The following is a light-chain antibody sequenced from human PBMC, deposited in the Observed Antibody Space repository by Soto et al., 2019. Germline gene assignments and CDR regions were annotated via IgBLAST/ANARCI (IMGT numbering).Light chain of an antibody. Sequence: EIVLTQSPATLSVSPGEGFTLSCRSSESVSSHLAWYQQKPGHAPRLLIYGASTRATGIPARFSGSGSGTEFTLTISSLQSEDFAVYYCQQYNNWPRITFGQGTRLEI. CDR1: ESVSSH. V-gene: IGKV3-15*01. CDR2: GAS. J-gene: IGKJ5*01. CDR3: QQYNNWPRIT.